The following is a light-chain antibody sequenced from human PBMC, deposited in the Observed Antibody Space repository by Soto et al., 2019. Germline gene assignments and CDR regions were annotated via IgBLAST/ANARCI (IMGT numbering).Light chain of an antibody. J-gene: IGKJ1*01. CDR1: QSISSW. V-gene: IGKV1-5*01. CDR3: QQYNTYWT. Sequence: DIQMTQSPSTLSASVGDRVTITFRASQSISSWLAWYQQKPGKAPNLLIYDASSLESGVPSRFSGSGSGTEFTLTISSLQPDDFATYYCQQYNTYWTFGPGTKVDI. CDR2: DAS.